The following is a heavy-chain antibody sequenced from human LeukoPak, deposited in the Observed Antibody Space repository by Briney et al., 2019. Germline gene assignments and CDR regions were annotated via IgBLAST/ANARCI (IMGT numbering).Heavy chain of an antibody. Sequence: ASVKVSCKASGYTFTGYYIHWVRQAPGQGLEWMAWINPDSGDSYSAPKFQGRVTMTRDTSISTASMEVSWLSSDDTAVYHCATGVATAFTYWGQGTLVTVSS. V-gene: IGHV1-2*02. CDR1: GYTFTGYY. D-gene: IGHD5-12*01. CDR3: ATGVATAFTY. CDR2: INPDSGDS. J-gene: IGHJ4*02.